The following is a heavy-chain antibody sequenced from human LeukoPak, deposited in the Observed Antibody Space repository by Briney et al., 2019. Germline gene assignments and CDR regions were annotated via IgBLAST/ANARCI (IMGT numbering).Heavy chain of an antibody. J-gene: IGHJ4*02. Sequence: GGSLKLSCAASGFTFSSYAITWVRQAPGKGLEWVSSISASGGSSYYADSVKGRFTISRDNSKNTLYLQMSSLRAEDTALYYCAKSTRAVAGKDYFDYWGQGTLVTVSS. V-gene: IGHV3-23*01. D-gene: IGHD6-19*01. CDR2: ISASGGSS. CDR3: AKSTRAVAGKDYFDY. CDR1: GFTFSSYA.